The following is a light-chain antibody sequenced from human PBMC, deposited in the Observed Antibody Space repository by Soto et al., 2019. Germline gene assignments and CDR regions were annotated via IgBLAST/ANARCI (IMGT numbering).Light chain of an antibody. Sequence: QSALTQPPSVSGSPGQSVTISCTGTSSDIDHADRVSWYQQSPGTAPKLMIYEVNNRPSGVPDRFSGSKSGNTASLTISGLQPEDEADYYCTSTSTKYFVILFGGGTKVTVL. CDR2: EVN. V-gene: IGLV2-18*02. CDR1: SSDIDHADR. J-gene: IGLJ2*01. CDR3: TSTSTKYFVIL.